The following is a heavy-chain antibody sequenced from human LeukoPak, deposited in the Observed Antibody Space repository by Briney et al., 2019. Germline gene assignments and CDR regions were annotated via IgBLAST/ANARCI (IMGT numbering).Heavy chain of an antibody. D-gene: IGHD6-13*01. CDR1: GYTFTSYA. V-gene: IGHV1-3*03. CDR2: INAGNGNT. Sequence: ASVKVSCKDSGYTFTSYAMHWVRQAPGQRLEWMGWINAGNGNTKYSQEFQGRVTITRDTSASTAYMELSSLRSEDMAVYYCARAISIRQQLVLSGYWGQGTLVTVSS. CDR3: ARAISIRQQLVLSGY. J-gene: IGHJ4*02.